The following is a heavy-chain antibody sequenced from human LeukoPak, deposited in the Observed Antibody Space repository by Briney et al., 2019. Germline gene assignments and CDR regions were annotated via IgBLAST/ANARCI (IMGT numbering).Heavy chain of an antibody. CDR2: IYYSGST. CDR1: GGSFSSYY. J-gene: IGHJ3*02. V-gene: IGHV4-59*08. Sequence: KTSETLSLTCTVSGGSFSSYYWSWIRQPPGKGLEWIGYIYYSGSTNYNPSLKSRVTISLDTSKNQFSLELSSVTAADTAVYYCARGEGGATESGTFDIWGQGTMVTVSS. CDR3: ARGEGGATESGTFDI. D-gene: IGHD1-26*01.